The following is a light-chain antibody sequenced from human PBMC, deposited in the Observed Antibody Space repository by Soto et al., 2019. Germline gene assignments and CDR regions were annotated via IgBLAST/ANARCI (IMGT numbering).Light chain of an antibody. CDR2: DAT. CDR1: QSIGSY. V-gene: IGKV3-11*01. CDR3: QQRSSWPKT. Sequence: EIVLPQSPATLSLFPGESTTISSRTSQSIGSYLGWYQQKVGQAPRLLNCDATRRAIVIPAWVGGSGSGTDIPLTISTLEPEDVAFYYCQQRSSWPKTFGHGTKG. J-gene: IGKJ1*01.